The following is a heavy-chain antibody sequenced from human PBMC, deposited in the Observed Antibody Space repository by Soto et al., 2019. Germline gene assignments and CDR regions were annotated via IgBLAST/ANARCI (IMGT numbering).Heavy chain of an antibody. D-gene: IGHD6-6*01. V-gene: IGHV3-30*18. J-gene: IGHJ3*02. CDR3: AKDRRQLSALDM. CDR2: ISNDGNRK. Sequence: LRLSCAASGFSFSSYGMHWVRQAPGRGLEWVTVISNDGNRKYYGESVKGRFSVSRDNDKDTLYLQMNGLRPEDTGVYYCAKDRRQLSALDMWGQGATVTVSS. CDR1: GFSFSSYG.